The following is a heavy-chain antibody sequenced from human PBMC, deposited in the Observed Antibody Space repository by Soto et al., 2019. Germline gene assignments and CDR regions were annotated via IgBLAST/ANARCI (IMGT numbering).Heavy chain of an antibody. Sequence: GGSLRLSCAASGFTFSSYAMHWVRQAPGKGLEYVSAISSNGGSTYYANSVKGRFTISRDNSKNTLYLQMGSLRAEDMAVYYCARTQTPTYIILSAFDIWGQGTMVTVSS. CDR2: ISSNGGST. V-gene: IGHV3-64*01. D-gene: IGHD1-20*01. J-gene: IGHJ3*02. CDR3: ARTQTPTYIILSAFDI. CDR1: GFTFSSYA.